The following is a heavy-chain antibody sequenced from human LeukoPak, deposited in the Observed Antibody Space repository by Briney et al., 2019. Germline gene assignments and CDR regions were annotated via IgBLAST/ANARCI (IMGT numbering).Heavy chain of an antibody. CDR1: GFTFSSYA. CDR3: AKIGIAAAGFIYYFDY. CDR2: ISGSGGST. J-gene: IGHJ4*02. D-gene: IGHD6-13*01. Sequence: GGSLRLSCAASGFTFSSYAMSWVRQAPGKGLEWVSAISGSGGSTYYADSVKGRSTISRDNSKNTLYLQMNSLRAEDTAVYYCAKIGIAAAGFIYYFDYWGQGTLVTVSS. V-gene: IGHV3-23*01.